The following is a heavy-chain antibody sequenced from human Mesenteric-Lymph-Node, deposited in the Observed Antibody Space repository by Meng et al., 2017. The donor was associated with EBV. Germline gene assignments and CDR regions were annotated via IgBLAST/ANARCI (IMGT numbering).Heavy chain of an antibody. CDR2: IESSESY. CDR1: GFPFSSDS. CDR3: ARDSNQVRGFDY. V-gene: IGHV3-21*01. Sequence: EVQLVESGGXXXXXGXSLXLSCAASGFPFSSDSMNWVRQAPGKGLEWVSTIESSESYYTDSVKGRFTISRDNAKNSLYLQMSSLRAEDTGVYYCARDSNQVRGFDYWGQGTLVTVSS. D-gene: IGHD3-10*01. J-gene: IGHJ4*02.